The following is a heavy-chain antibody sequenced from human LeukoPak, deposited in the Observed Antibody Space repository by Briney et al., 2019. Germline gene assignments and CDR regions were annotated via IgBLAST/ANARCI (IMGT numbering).Heavy chain of an antibody. D-gene: IGHD3-22*01. V-gene: IGHV4-59*12. J-gene: IGHJ4*02. CDR2: IYYSGST. Sequence: SETLSLTCTGSGGSISSYYWSWIRQPPGKGLEWIGYIYYSGSTDYNPSLKSRVTISVDTSKNQFSLKLSSVTAADTAVYYCARVHSSGYPIHAHFDYWGQGTLVTVSS. CDR3: ARVHSSGYPIHAHFDY. CDR1: GGSISSYY.